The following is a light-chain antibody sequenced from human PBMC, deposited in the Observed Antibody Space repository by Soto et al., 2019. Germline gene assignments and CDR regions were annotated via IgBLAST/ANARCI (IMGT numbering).Light chain of an antibody. Sequence: QSALTQPRSVSGSPGQSVTISCTGTGSDVGGYNYVSWYQQHPGKAPKLIIYDVTKRPSGVPDRFSGSKSGNTASLTFSGLQTEDEADYYCCSYAGDYTVIFGGGTKVTVL. J-gene: IGLJ2*01. CDR1: GSDVGGYNY. V-gene: IGLV2-11*01. CDR2: DVT. CDR3: CSYAGDYTVI.